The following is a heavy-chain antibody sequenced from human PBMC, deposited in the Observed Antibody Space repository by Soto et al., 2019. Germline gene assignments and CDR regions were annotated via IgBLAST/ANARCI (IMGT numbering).Heavy chain of an antibody. CDR1: GFSLSTTGVG. J-gene: IGHJ4*02. CDR2: IYWNDDK. V-gene: IGHV2-5*01. Sequence: QITLKESGPTLVKPTQTLTLTCTFSGFSLSTTGVGVGWIRQPPGKALEWLALIYWNDDKRYSPSLKSRLTITKDTSKYQVFLTMTNMDPVDTATYYCARRYYYGSGSYYDGDYRFDYWGQGTLVTVSS. D-gene: IGHD3-10*01. CDR3: ARRYYYGSGSYYDGDYRFDY.